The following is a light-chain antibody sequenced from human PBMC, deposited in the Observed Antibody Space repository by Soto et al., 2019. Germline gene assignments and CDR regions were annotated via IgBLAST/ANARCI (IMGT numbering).Light chain of an antibody. CDR2: KAS. V-gene: IGKV1-5*03. Sequence: DFQITQSPSTLSASVGDRVTITCRASQTISSWLAWYQQKPGKAPKLLIYKASTLKSGVPSRVSGSGSGTEFTLTISSLQPDDFATYYCQHYNSSSEAFGQGTKVDIK. CDR1: QTISSW. CDR3: QHYNSSSEA. J-gene: IGKJ1*01.